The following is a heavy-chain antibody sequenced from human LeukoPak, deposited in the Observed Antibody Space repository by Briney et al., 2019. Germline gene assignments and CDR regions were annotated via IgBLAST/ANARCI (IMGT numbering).Heavy chain of an antibody. Sequence: PSQTLYLTCTVSGGSISSGDYYWSWIRQPPGTGLEWIGYIHYSGRTYYNPSLKSRFPISVDTSKNQFSLKLSSVTVADTAVYFCARVRSDGSGTIWGQGTMVTVSS. J-gene: IGHJ3*02. V-gene: IGHV4-30-4*08. CDR3: ARVRSDGSGTI. D-gene: IGHD3-10*01. CDR2: IHYSGRT. CDR1: GGSISSGDYY.